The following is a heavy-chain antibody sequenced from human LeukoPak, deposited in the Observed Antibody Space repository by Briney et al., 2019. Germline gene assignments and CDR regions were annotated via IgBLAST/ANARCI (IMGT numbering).Heavy chain of an antibody. D-gene: IGHD3-3*01. Sequence: SQTLSLTCTVSGGSISSGDYYWSWIRQPPGKGLEWIGYIYYSGSTYYNPSLKSRVTISVDTSKNQFSLKLSSVTAADTAVYYCARGETLWSGYLGYWFDPWGQETLVTVSS. J-gene: IGHJ5*02. CDR1: GGSISSGDYY. CDR2: IYYSGST. V-gene: IGHV4-30-4*01. CDR3: ARGETLWSGYLGYWFDP.